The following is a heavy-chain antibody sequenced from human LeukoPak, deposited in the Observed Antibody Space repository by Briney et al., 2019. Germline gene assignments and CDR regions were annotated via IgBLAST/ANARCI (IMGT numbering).Heavy chain of an antibody. CDR1: GFTFSSYA. V-gene: IGHV3-23*01. CDR2: ISGSGGST. CDR3: AKDLNPQIDY. Sequence: PGGSLRLSCAASGFTFSSYAMSWVRQAPGKGLEWVSAISGSGGSTYYADSVKGRFTISRDKSKNTLYLQMNSLRAEDTAVYYRAKDLNPQIDYWGQGTLATVSS. J-gene: IGHJ4*02.